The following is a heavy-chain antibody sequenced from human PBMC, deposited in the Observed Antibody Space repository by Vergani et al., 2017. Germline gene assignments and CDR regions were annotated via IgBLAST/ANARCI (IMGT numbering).Heavy chain of an antibody. CDR3: ARSRPYCTSGSCPAI. V-gene: IGHV4-38-2*02. Sequence: QVQLQESGPGLVKPSETLSLTCTVSGYSISSGYYWGWIRQPAGKGPEWIGHIHTGGSTDLNPSFKSRVSISVDTSKSQFSLKLNSVTVADTAVYYCARSRPYCTSGSCPAIWGQGTLVTVSS. D-gene: IGHD2-15*01. J-gene: IGHJ4*02. CDR2: IHTGGST. CDR1: GYSISSGYY.